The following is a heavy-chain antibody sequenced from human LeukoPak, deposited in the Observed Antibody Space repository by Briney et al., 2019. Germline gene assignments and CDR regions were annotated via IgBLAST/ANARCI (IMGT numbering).Heavy chain of an antibody. D-gene: IGHD3-16*02. CDR3: GTTTLSATWNY. CDR2: TDRGGST. CDR1: GLTVSSNY. J-gene: IGHJ4*02. V-gene: IGHV3-53*01. Sequence: GRSLRLPCAASGLTVSSNYMSWVRQAPGKGLEWVSVTDRGGSTYYADPVKGRFTISRDNSENTLYLQMNSLRTEDTAVYYCGTTTLSATWNYWGQGTLVTVSS.